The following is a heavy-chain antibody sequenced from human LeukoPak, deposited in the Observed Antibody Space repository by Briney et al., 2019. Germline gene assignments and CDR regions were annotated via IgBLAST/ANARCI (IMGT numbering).Heavy chain of an antibody. V-gene: IGHV1-2*02. CDR2: INPNSGDT. CDR1: GYTFTSYA. Sequence: ASVKVSCKASGYTFTSYAMNWVRQAPGQGLEWMGWINPNSGDTNYSQKFQGRVSMTRDTSINTAYMELSRLTSDDTAVYYCARDIGNMGWFDPWGQGTLVTVSS. D-gene: IGHD2/OR15-2a*01. CDR3: ARDIGNMGWFDP. J-gene: IGHJ5*02.